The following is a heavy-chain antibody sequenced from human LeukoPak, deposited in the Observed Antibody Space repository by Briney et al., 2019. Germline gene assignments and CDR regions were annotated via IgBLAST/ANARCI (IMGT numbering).Heavy chain of an antibody. D-gene: IGHD5-18*01. J-gene: IGHJ4*02. CDR3: ARDRSYGTFYFDY. CDR1: GYTFTNHY. Sequence: ASVKVSCKASGYTFTNHYMHWVRQAPGQGLEWMGIINPSAGSSTYAQNFQGRVTMTRDMSTSTVYMELSSLRSEDTAVYYCARDRSYGTFYFDYWGQGTLVTVSS. CDR2: INPSAGSS. V-gene: IGHV1-46*01.